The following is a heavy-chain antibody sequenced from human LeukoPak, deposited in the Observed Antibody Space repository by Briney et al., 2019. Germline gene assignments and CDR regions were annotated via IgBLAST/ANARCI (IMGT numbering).Heavy chain of an antibody. CDR2: IYYSGST. V-gene: IGHV4-30-4*08. CDR1: GGSISSGDYY. Sequence: PSETLSLTCTVSGGSISSGDYYWSWIRQPPGKGLEWIGYIYYSGSTYYNPSLKSRVTISVDTSKNQFSLKLGSVTAADTAVYYCARDHGANPSAFDYWGQGTLVTVS. CDR3: ARDHGANPSAFDY. J-gene: IGHJ4*02. D-gene: IGHD1-26*01.